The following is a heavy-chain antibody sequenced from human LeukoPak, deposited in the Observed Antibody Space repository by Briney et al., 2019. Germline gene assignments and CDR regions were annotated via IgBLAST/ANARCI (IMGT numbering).Heavy chain of an antibody. CDR3: ARDHGRSLLDY. CDR1: GFTFSTYW. D-gene: IGHD1-26*01. Sequence: PGGSLRLSCAASGFTFSTYWMSWVRQAPGKGLEWVANIKQDGSEKYYVDSVKGRFTISRDNAKNSLYLQMNSLRAEETAVYYCARDHGRSLLDYWGQGTLVTVSS. J-gene: IGHJ4*02. V-gene: IGHV3-7*01. CDR2: IKQDGSEK.